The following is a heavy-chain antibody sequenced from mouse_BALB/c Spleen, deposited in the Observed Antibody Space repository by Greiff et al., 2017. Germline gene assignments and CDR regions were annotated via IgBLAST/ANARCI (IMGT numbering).Heavy chain of an antibody. V-gene: IGHV1-83*01. CDR1: GYTFTDYV. CDR2: FYPGSGST. CDR3: ASRQLGLRRAY. D-gene: IGHD3-2*01. Sequence: VQLQQSGPELVKPGASVKMSCKASGYTFTDYVISWVKQRTGQGLEWIGEFYPGSGSTNYNEKFKGKATFTADTSSNTAYMQLSSLTSEDSAVYYCASRQLGLRRAYWGQGTLVTVSA. J-gene: IGHJ3*01.